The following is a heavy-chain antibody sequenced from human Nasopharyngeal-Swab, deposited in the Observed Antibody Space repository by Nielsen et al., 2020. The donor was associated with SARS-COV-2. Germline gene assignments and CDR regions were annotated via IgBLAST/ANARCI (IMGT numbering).Heavy chain of an antibody. D-gene: IGHD3-3*01. CDR2: IIPIFRTA. CDR3: ARGDDYDFWSGYPTDYYYYYYMDV. CDR1: GGTFSSYA. J-gene: IGHJ6*03. Sequence: SVKVSCKASGGTFSSYAISWVRQAPGQGLEWMGGIIPIFRTANYAQKFQGRVTITADKSTSTAYMELSSLRSEDTAVYYYARGDDYDFWSGYPTDYYYYYYMDVWGKGPRSPSP. V-gene: IGHV1-69*06.